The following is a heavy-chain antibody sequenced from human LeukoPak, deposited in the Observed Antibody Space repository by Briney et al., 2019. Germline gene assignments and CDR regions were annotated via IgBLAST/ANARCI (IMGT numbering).Heavy chain of an antibody. J-gene: IGHJ4*02. D-gene: IGHD3-10*01. V-gene: IGHV4-31*03. CDR1: GGSIGNDGYY. CDR3: ARGRYYGFSGDS. CDR2: IYYSGAA. Sequence: PSETLSLTSTVSGGSIGNDGYYWNWLRQHPGRGLEWIAFIYYSGAASYNPTLKSRVTISVDTSTNQFSLKLTSVTAADTAVYFCARGRYYGFSGDSWGQGTLVTVSS.